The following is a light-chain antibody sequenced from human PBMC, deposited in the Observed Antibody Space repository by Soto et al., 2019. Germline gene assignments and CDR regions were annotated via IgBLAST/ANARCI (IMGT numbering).Light chain of an antibody. V-gene: IGKV1-39*01. J-gene: IGKJ5*01. CDR2: AAS. CDR1: QSIRRF. CDR3: QQSYITPVT. Sequence: DIQMTQSPSSLSASVGDRVTITCRASQSIRRFLNWYQQKPGKAPKLLIYAASSLESGVPSRFSGSGSGTGFTLTISSLQPEDFATYHCQQSYITPVTFGQGTRLEI.